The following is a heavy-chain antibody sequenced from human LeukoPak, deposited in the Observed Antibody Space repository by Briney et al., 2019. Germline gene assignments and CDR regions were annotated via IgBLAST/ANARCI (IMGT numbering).Heavy chain of an antibody. J-gene: IGHJ4*02. D-gene: IGHD3-22*01. CDR3: ASQPSVESSGRPFDY. CDR2: IYTSGST. CDR1: GGSISSSSYY. V-gene: IGHV4-39*07. Sequence: SETLSLTCTVSGGSISSSSYYWNWIRQPPGKGLEWIGRIYTSGSTNYNPSLKSRITMSVDTSKNQFSLKLSSVTAADTAVYYCASQPSVESSGRPFDYWGQGTLVTVSS.